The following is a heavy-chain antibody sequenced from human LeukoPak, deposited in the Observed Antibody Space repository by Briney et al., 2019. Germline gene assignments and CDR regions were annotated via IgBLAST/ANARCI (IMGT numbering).Heavy chain of an antibody. CDR1: GFTFSSYA. J-gene: IGHJ4*02. Sequence: GGSLRLSCAASGFTFSSYAMNWVRQAPGKGLEWVSVISGSGGNTYYADSVKGRFTISRDNSKNTLYLQMNSLRVDDTAVYSCAKGSHGYSSASADYWGQGTLVTVSS. CDR3: AKGSHGYSSASADY. CDR2: ISGSGGNT. V-gene: IGHV3-23*01. D-gene: IGHD6-6*01.